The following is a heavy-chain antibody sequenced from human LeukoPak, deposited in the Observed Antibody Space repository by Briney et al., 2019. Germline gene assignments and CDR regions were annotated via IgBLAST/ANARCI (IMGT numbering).Heavy chain of an antibody. J-gene: IGHJ4*02. V-gene: IGHV3-30*18. Sequence: GGSLRLSCATSGFTFNSFSMHWVRQALGKGLEWVAIISYDGSNKYYADSVKGRFTISRDNSKNTLYLQMNSLRAEDTAVYYCAKSFVGYSYGSLGDYWGQGTLVTVSS. D-gene: IGHD5-18*01. CDR2: ISYDGSNK. CDR3: AKSFVGYSYGSLGDY. CDR1: GFTFNSFS.